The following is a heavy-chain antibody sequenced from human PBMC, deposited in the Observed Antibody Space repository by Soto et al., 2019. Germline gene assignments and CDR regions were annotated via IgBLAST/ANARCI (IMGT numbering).Heavy chain of an antibody. CDR1: GGSISSYY. CDR2: IYYSGST. CDR3: ARASGIAAAGRDYYYGMDV. D-gene: IGHD6-13*01. V-gene: IGHV4-59*01. J-gene: IGHJ6*02. Sequence: SETLSLTCTVSGGSISSYYWSWIRQPPGKGLEWIGYIYYSGSTNYNPSLKSRVTISVDTSKNQFSLKLSSVTAADTAVYYCARASGIAAAGRDYYYGMDVWGQGTTVTVSS.